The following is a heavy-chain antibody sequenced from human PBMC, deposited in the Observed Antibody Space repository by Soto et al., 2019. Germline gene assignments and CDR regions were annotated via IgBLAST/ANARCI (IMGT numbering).Heavy chain of an antibody. J-gene: IGHJ6*02. CDR1: GFTFSSYG. CDR3: ARDRLYGAGLIDV. CDR2: ISSDGSDK. V-gene: IGHV3-30-3*01. Sequence: PGGSLRLSCAASGFTFSSYGMHWVRQAPGKGLEWVAVISSDGSDKYYADSVKGRFTISRDNSKNTLYVQLNRMRAEDTALYYCARDRLYGAGLIDVWGRGTTVTVSS. D-gene: IGHD3-10*01.